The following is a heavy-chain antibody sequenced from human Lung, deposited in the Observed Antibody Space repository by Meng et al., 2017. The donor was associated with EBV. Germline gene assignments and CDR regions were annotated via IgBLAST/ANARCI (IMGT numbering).Heavy chain of an antibody. CDR1: GDSVSSSSAA. J-gene: IGHJ2*01. CDR2: TYYRSKWYN. V-gene: IGHV6-1*01. Sequence: QVQLQRSGPGLVKPPRTLSPTCIISGDSVSSSSAAWTWIRQSPSRGLEWLGRTYYRSKWYNDYAVFVKSRITINPDTSKNQFSLQLNSVTPEDTAVYYCARGATSVFDLWGRGTLVTVSS. CDR3: ARGATSVFDL.